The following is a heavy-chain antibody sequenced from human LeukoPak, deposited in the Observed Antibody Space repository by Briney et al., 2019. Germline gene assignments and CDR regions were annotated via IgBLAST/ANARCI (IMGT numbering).Heavy chain of an antibody. J-gene: IGHJ4*02. D-gene: IGHD3-16*01. CDR2: ISSSSSTI. CDR3: ARGRGMFTFGGVVDY. CDR1: GFTFSSYS. V-gene: IGHV3-48*01. Sequence: GGSLRLSCAASGFTFSSYSMNWVRQAPGKGLEWVSYISSSSSTIYYADSVKGRFTISRDNAKNSLCLQMNSLRAEDTAVYYCARGRGMFTFGGVVDYWGQGTLVTVSS.